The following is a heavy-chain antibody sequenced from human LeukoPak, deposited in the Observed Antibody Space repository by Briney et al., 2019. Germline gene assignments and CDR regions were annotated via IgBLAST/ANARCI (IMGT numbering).Heavy chain of an antibody. Sequence: GGSLRLSSAASGFSFRTSDMHWVRQAPGKGLEWVSAIGTVGDTYYPGSVKGRFTISRDDAKNSLYLQMDNLRAGDTAIYYCTREGRSSNWADWYFDLWGRGTLVTVSS. D-gene: IGHD6-13*01. CDR1: GFSFRTSD. V-gene: IGHV3-13*01. CDR3: TREGRSSNWADWYFDL. CDR2: IGTVGDT. J-gene: IGHJ2*01.